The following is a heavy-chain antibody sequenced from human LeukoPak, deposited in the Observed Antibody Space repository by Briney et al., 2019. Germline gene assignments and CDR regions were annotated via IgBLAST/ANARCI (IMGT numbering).Heavy chain of an antibody. V-gene: IGHV3-48*01. CDR3: ARDRHKYNYDSGGYPPY. CDR2: ISSSSSTI. J-gene: IGHJ4*02. D-gene: IGHD3-22*01. Sequence: GGSLRLSCAASGFTFSSYSMLWVRQAPGKGLEWVSYISSSSSTIYYADSVKGRFTISRDNAKDSLYLQMNTLRAEDTAVYYCARDRHKYNYDSGGYPPYWGQGTLVTVSS. CDR1: GFTFSSYS.